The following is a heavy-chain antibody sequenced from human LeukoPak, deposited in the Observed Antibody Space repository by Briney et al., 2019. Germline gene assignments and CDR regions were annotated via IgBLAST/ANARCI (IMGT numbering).Heavy chain of an antibody. CDR1: GLTVRSNY. CDR2: FFGGGGT. V-gene: IGHV3-66*01. CDR3: ASWGSGSFYEY. D-gene: IGHD1-26*01. Sequence: GGSLRLSCAASGLTVRSNYISWVRQAPGKGLDWVAVFFGGGGTHYADSVKGRFTISRDQSKNTFHLQMNSVRVEDTAVYFCASWGSGSFYEYWGQGTLVTVSS. J-gene: IGHJ4*02.